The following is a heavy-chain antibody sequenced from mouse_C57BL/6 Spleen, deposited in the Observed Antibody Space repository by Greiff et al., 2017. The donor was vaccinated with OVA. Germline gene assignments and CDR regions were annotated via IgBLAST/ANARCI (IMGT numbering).Heavy chain of an antibody. J-gene: IGHJ4*01. CDR2: INPYNGGT. D-gene: IGHD1-1*01. CDR1: GYTFTDYY. Sequence: VQLKQSGPVLVKPGASVKMSCKASGYTFTDYYMNWVKQSHGKSLEWIGVINPYNGGTSYNQKFKGKATLTVDKSSSTAYMELNSLTSEDSAVYYCARNYGSLYYAMDYWGQGTSVTVSS. CDR3: ARNYGSLYYAMDY. V-gene: IGHV1-19*01.